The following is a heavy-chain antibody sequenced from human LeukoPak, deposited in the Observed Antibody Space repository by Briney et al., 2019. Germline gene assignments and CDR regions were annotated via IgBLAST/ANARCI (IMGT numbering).Heavy chain of an antibody. CDR1: GYTFTSYD. V-gene: IGHV1-8*03. Sequence: ASVKVSCKASGYTFTSYDINWVRQATGQGLERMGWMNPNSGNTGYAQKFQGRVTITRNTSISTAYMELSSLRSEDTAVYYCARVRTTYCSSTSCYRFDPWGQGTLVTVSS. D-gene: IGHD2-2*02. CDR3: ARVRTTYCSSTSCYRFDP. J-gene: IGHJ5*02. CDR2: MNPNSGNT.